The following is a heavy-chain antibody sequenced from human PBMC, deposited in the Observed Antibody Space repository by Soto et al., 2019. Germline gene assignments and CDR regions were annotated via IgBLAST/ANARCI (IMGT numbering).Heavy chain of an antibody. V-gene: IGHV4-39*02. CDR1: GGSISTSSYY. Sequence: SETLSLTCDVSGGSISTSSYYWGWIRQPPGKGLEWIASIYYSGATYYNPSLQSRVTISVDTSNNRFSLTLSSLTAADTAVYFCARLAYSGYLQTWGQGSLVTVSS. CDR3: ARLAYSGYLQT. D-gene: IGHD1-26*01. J-gene: IGHJ1*01. CDR2: IYYSGAT.